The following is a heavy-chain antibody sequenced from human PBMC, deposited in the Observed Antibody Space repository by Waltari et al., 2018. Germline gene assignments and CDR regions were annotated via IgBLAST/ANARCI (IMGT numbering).Heavy chain of an antibody. V-gene: IGHV3-30-3*01. CDR2: ISYDGSNK. CDR1: GFTFSSYA. Sequence: QVQLVESGGGVVQPGRSLRLSCAASGFTFSSYAMHWVRHAPGKGLEWVAVISYDGSNKYYADSVKGRFTISRDNSKNTLYLQMNSLRAEDTAVYYCASNPDTNYYYYYMDVWGKGTTVTVSS. J-gene: IGHJ6*03. CDR3: ASNPDTNYYYYYMDV. D-gene: IGHD5-18*01.